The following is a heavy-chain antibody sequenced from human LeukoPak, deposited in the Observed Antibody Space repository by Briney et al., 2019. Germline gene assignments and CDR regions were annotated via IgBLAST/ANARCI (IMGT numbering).Heavy chain of an antibody. J-gene: IGHJ4*02. Sequence: GGSLRLSCAASGFTVSSNYMSWVRQAPGKGLEWVSVIYSGGSTYYADSVKGRFTISRDNAKNSLYLQMNSLRAEDTAVYYCARHPEHCSSTSCSLYFDYWGQGTLVTVSS. CDR2: IYSGGST. CDR1: GFTVSSNY. V-gene: IGHV3-66*04. CDR3: ARHPEHCSSTSCSLYFDY. D-gene: IGHD2-2*01.